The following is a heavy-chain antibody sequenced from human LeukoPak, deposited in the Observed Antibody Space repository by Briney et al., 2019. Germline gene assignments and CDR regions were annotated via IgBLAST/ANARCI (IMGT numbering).Heavy chain of an antibody. Sequence: QAGGSLRLSCAASGFTFSSYAMSWVRQAPGKGLEWVSAISGSGGSTYYADSVKGRFTISRDNSKNTLYLQMNSLRAEDTAVYYCAKAYSPTYYYDSSGPRGFDYWGQGTLVTVSS. D-gene: IGHD3-22*01. J-gene: IGHJ4*02. CDR2: ISGSGGST. V-gene: IGHV3-23*01. CDR1: GFTFSSYA. CDR3: AKAYSPTYYYDSSGPRGFDY.